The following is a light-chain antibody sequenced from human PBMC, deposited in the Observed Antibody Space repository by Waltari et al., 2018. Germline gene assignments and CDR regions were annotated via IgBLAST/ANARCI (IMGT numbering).Light chain of an antibody. Sequence: EIVLTQSPVTLSLSPGDRATLSCRASRSVTGNYLAWYQQKRRQAPRLLIYGASNRAAGNPNMFSGSGCRTDFTLIISRLEPEGFAVYYCQHYDNSPLTFGQGTKVEIK. CDR3: QHYDNSPLT. V-gene: IGKV3-20*01. J-gene: IGKJ1*01. CDR1: RSVTGNY. CDR2: GAS.